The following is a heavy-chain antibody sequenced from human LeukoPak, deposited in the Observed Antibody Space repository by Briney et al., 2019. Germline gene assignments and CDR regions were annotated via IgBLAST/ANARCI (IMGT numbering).Heavy chain of an antibody. V-gene: IGHV3-66*01. Sequence: PGGSPRLSCAASGFTVSSNYMSWVRQAPGKGLEWVSVIYSGGSTYYADSVKGRFTISRDNSKNTLYLQMNSLRAEDTAVYYCAREVVVVPAAIWTGVYYYYMDVWGKGTTVTISS. J-gene: IGHJ6*03. CDR1: GFTVSSNY. CDR3: AREVVVVPAAIWTGVYYYYMDV. D-gene: IGHD2-2*01. CDR2: IYSGGST.